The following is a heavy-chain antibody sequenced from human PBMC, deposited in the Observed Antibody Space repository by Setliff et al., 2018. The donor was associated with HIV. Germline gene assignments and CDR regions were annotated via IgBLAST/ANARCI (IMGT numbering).Heavy chain of an antibody. CDR2: IYTSGSA. V-gene: IGHV4-61*02. CDR1: SGSIHSGSYY. Sequence: SETLSLTCIVSSGSIHSGSYYWSWIRQPVGKGLEWIGRIYTSGSADYNPSLKSRAAISVDTSKNHFSLNLTSVTAADTAIYFCARVGGKGYSNFLDSWGQGLLVTVSS. J-gene: IGHJ4*02. CDR3: ARVGGKGYSNFLDS. D-gene: IGHD2-15*01.